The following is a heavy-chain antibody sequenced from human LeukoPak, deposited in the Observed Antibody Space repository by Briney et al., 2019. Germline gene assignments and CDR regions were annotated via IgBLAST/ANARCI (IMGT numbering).Heavy chain of an antibody. CDR1: GYTFTGYY. D-gene: IGHD6-6*01. CDR2: INPNSGGT. Sequence: GASVKVSCKASGYTFTGYYMHWVRQAPGQGLEWMGWINPNSGGTNYAQKFQGRVTMTRDTSISTAYMELSRLRSDDTAVYYCAKEYSSSSDAFDIWGQGTMATVSS. CDR3: AKEYSSSSDAFDI. J-gene: IGHJ3*02. V-gene: IGHV1-2*02.